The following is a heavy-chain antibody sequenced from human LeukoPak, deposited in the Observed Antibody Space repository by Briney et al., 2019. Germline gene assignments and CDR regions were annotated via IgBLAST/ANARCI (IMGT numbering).Heavy chain of an antibody. V-gene: IGHV3-48*01. CDR1: GVTFSSYS. D-gene: IGHD3-10*01. CDR3: ARDGWFGDYNWFDP. Sequence: GGSLRLSCAASGVTFSSYSMNWVRQAPGKGLEWVSYISSASNTIYYADSVKGRFTISRANAKNSLYLQMNSLRAEDTAMYYCARDGWFGDYNWFDPWGQGTLVTVSS. J-gene: IGHJ5*02. CDR2: ISSASNTI.